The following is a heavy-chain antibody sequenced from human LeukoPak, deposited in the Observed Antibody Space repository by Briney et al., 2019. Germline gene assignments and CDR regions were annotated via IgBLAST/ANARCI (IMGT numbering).Heavy chain of an antibody. J-gene: IGHJ5*02. D-gene: IGHD5-12*01. CDR2: INHSGST. V-gene: IGHV4-34*01. CDR3: ARIDIVATGGWFAP. CDR1: GGSFSGYY. Sequence: SETLSLTCAVYGGSFSGYYWSWVRQPPGQGLEWIGVINHSGSTNYNPDLKSRVTISLATSQNQFSLKFSSVTAAGTAVYYCARIDIVATGGWFAPWGQGTLVTVSS.